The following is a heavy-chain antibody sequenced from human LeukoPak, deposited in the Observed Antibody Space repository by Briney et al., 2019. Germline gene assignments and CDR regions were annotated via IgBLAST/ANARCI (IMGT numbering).Heavy chain of an antibody. CDR2: IISSSNYI. Sequence: PGGSLTLSCAASGFTLCSYNMNWLRQAPGKGLEGVSSIISSSNYISYADSVRGRFTISRDNAKNSLYPQMNSLRAEDTAVYYWARVLGNYYYYSMDVWGQWTTVTVSS. D-gene: IGHD3-16*01. CDR1: GFTLCSYN. V-gene: IGHV3-21*01. CDR3: ARVLGNYYYYSMDV. J-gene: IGHJ6*02.